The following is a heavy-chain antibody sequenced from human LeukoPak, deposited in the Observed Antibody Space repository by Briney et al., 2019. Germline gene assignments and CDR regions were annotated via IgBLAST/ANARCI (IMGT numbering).Heavy chain of an antibody. J-gene: IGHJ5*02. V-gene: IGHV4-4*07. CDR3: AREPTIFGSYNWFDP. CDR1: GGSISSYY. CDR2: IYTSGST. D-gene: IGHD3-3*01. Sequence: SETLSLTCTVSGGSISSYYWSWIRQPAGKGLEWIGRIYTSGSTNYNPSLKSRVTMSVDTSKNQFSLKLSSVTAADTVVYYCAREPTIFGSYNWFDPWGQGTLVTVSS.